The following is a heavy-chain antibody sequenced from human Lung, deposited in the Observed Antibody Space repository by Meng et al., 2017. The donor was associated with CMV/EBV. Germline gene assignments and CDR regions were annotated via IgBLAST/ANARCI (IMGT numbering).Heavy chain of an antibody. D-gene: IGHD3-9*01. CDR2: IRYDGSNK. CDR1: GFTFSSYG. J-gene: IGHJ6*02. V-gene: IGHV3-30*02. CDR3: AKPPGLVGYYYGMDV. Sequence: GGSXRLXXAASGFTFSSYGMHWVRQAPGKGLEWVAFIRYDGSNKYYADSVKGRFTISRDNSKNTLYLQMNSLRAEDTAVYYCAKPPGLVGYYYGMDVWGQGXTVXVSS.